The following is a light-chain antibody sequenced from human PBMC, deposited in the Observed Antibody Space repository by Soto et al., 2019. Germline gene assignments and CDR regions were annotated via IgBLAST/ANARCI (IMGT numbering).Light chain of an antibody. CDR2: DTS. CDR3: QQYNNWRT. CDR1: QSVSRY. Sequence: EIGLTQSPATLSLSPGDRATLSCRASQSVSRYLAWYQQKPGQAPRLLIHDTSTRATGVPDTFSGSGSGTEFTLTISSLEPEDSAMYYCQQYNNWRTFGQGTKLEIK. V-gene: IGKV3-11*01. J-gene: IGKJ2*01.